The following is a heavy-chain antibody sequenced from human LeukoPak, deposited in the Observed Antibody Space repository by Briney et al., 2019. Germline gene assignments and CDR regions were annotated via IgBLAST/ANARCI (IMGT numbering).Heavy chain of an antibody. CDR1: GYTFTSYG. J-gene: IGHJ4*02. V-gene: IGHV1-18*04. CDR2: ISAYNGNT. CDR3: ARDQRPDCVWGSYRPGPNQFDY. D-gene: IGHD3-16*02. Sequence: ASVKVSCKASGYTFTSYGISWVRQASGQGLEWMGWISAYNGNTNYAQKLQGRVTMTTDTSTSTAYMELRSLRSDDTAVYYCARDQRPDCVWGSYRPGPNQFDYWGQGTLVTVSS.